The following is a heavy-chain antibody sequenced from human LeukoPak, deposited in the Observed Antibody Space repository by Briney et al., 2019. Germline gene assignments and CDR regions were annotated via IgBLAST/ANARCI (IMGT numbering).Heavy chain of an antibody. J-gene: IGHJ4*02. CDR2: ISGSAVGT. V-gene: IGHV3-23*01. Sequence: TGGSLRLSCAASGFTFSTHYMTWVRQGPGKGLEWVSAISGSAVGTFYSDSVRGRFTISRDSPKNTLYLQMNSLRVEDTAVYYCTKDPLDYWGQGTLVTVSS. CDR1: GFTFSTHY. CDR3: TKDPLDY.